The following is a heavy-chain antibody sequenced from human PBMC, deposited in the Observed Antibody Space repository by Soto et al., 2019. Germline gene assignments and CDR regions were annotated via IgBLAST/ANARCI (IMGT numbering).Heavy chain of an antibody. Sequence: SVKVSCKASGGTFSSYAISWVRQAPGQGLEWMGGIIPIFGTANYAQKFQGRVTITADESTSTAYMELSSLRSEDTAVYYCARSYYDSSGYYYVPYYYGMDVWGQGTTVTVSS. D-gene: IGHD3-22*01. CDR3: ARSYYDSSGYYYVPYYYGMDV. CDR2: IIPIFGTA. J-gene: IGHJ6*02. CDR1: GGTFSSYA. V-gene: IGHV1-69*13.